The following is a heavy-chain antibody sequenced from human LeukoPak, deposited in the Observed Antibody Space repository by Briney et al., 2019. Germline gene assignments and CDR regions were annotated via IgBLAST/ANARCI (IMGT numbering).Heavy chain of an antibody. Sequence: ASVKVSCKASGYSFTGYYIHWVRQAPGQGLGWMGWMNPKSGGTDSAEKFEGRVTMTRDTSLRTVYLELRRLRSDDTAVYYCARETGANYDPGAFDVWGQGTMVTVSS. CDR2: MNPKSGGT. V-gene: IGHV1-2*02. CDR3: ARETGANYDPGAFDV. D-gene: IGHD3-3*01. J-gene: IGHJ3*01. CDR1: GYSFTGYY.